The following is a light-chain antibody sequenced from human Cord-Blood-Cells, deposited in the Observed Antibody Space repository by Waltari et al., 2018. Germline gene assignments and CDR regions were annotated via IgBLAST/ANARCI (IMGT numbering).Light chain of an antibody. V-gene: IGLV2-14*01. CDR3: SSYTSSRTRV. CDR2: DVS. CDR1: SSDVGGYNY. Sequence: QSALTQPASVSGSPGQSITISCTGTSSDVGGYNYVSWYQQHPGKAPKLMFYDVSNRPSGVSNRFSCSKSGNTASLTISGLQAEDEADYYCSSYTSSRTRVFGTGTKVTVL. J-gene: IGLJ1*01.